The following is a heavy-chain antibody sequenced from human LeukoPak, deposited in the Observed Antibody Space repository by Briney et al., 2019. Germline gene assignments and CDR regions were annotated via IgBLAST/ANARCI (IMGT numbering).Heavy chain of an antibody. CDR3: AKGSVAGTFDY. V-gene: IGHV3-33*06. Sequence: GRSLRLSCAASGFTFSSYGMHWVRQAPGKGLEWVAVIWYDGSNKYYADSVKGRFTISRDNSKNTLYLQMNSLRAEDTAVYYCAKGSVAGTFDYWGQGTLVTVSS. D-gene: IGHD6-19*01. CDR1: GFTFSSYG. CDR2: IWYDGSNK. J-gene: IGHJ4*02.